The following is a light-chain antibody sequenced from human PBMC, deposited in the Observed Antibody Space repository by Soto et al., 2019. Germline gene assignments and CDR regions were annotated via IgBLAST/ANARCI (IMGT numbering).Light chain of an antibody. J-gene: IGLJ3*02. Sequence: QSALTQPASVSGSPGQSITISCTGTSNDVGGYNYVSWYQQHPGKAPKLMIYDVSARPSGVSSRFSGSKSGNTASLTISGLQAEDEADYFCSSYTTSVTVVFGGGTKVTVL. CDR2: DVS. CDR3: SSYTTSVTVV. CDR1: SNDVGGYNY. V-gene: IGLV2-14*03.